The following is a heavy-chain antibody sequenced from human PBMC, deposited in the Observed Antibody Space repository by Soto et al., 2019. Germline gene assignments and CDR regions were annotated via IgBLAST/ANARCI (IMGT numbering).Heavy chain of an antibody. J-gene: IGHJ5*02. Sequence: ASVKVSCKTSGYTFSNYGITWVRQAPGQPLEWLGWISLYSDGTNYAQKFQGRVSMTTDTSTTAAYMELRSLRSDDTAVYYCARVVPGAEAWFDPWGQGTLVTVSS. V-gene: IGHV1-18*01. CDR3: ARVVPGAEAWFDP. CDR1: GYTFSNYG. CDR2: ISLYSDGT. D-gene: IGHD2-2*01.